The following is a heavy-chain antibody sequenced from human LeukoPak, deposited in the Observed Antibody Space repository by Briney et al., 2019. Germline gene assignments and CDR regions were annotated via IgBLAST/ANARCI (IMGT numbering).Heavy chain of an antibody. CDR2: MNSNGDIT. CDR1: GFIVSRNY. J-gene: IGHJ4*02. V-gene: IGHV3-20*04. D-gene: IGHD1-26*01. CDR3: TRKGLGGELGGFDH. Sequence: GGSLRLSCAASGFIVSRNYMSWVRQAPGKGLEWVSGMNSNGDITGYADSVKGRFTISRDNAKNSLYLQMDILRAEDTALYYCTRKGLGGELGGFDHWGQGTLVTVSS.